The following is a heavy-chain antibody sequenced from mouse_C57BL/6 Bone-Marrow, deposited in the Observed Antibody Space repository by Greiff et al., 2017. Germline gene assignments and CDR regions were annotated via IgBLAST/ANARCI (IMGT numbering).Heavy chain of an antibody. D-gene: IGHD1-1*01. CDR3: ARDAFITTVVPFAY. J-gene: IGHJ3*01. CDR1: GFTFSDFY. Sequence: EVQVVESGGGLVQSGRSLRLSCATSGFTFSDFYMEWVRQAPGKGLEWIAASRNKANDYTTEYSASVKGRFIVSRDTSQSILYLQMNALRAEDTAIYYCARDAFITTVVPFAYWGQGTLVTVSA. V-gene: IGHV7-1*01. CDR2: SRNKANDYTT.